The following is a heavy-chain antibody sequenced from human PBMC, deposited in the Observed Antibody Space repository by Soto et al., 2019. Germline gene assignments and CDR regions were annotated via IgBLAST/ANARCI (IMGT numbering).Heavy chain of an antibody. CDR3: AKEERAAVDY. D-gene: IGHD1-26*01. CDR2: ISDNSAYI. J-gene: IGHJ4*02. CDR1: GFTFSDYS. V-gene: IGHV3-21*06. Sequence: PGGSLRLSCAASGFTFSDYSMTWVRQAPGKGLEWVSSISDNSAYIYYADSVKGRFTISRDNAKSSLFLQMNSLRAEDTAIYYCAKEERAAVDYWGPGTLVTVSS.